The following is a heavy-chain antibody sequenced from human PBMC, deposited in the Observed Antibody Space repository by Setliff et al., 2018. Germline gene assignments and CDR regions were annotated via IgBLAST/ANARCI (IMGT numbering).Heavy chain of an antibody. Sequence: SETLSLTCSVPGDSINPYYWTWIRQPPGKGLEWIGFIYYSGATTYNPSLKSRVTISVDTSKNQFSLKLSSVTAADTAVYYCARWRVRDSGYYPRLSYMDVWGKGTTVTVSS. V-gene: IGHV4-59*08. J-gene: IGHJ6*03. CDR1: GDSINPYY. CDR3: ARWRVRDSGYYPRLSYMDV. D-gene: IGHD3-22*01. CDR2: IYYSGAT.